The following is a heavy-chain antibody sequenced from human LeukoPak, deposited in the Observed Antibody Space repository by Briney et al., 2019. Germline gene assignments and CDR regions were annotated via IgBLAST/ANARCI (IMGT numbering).Heavy chain of an antibody. D-gene: IGHD5-18*01. CDR3: AKTVGYIYGYFDY. J-gene: IGHJ4*02. Sequence: AGGSLRLSCAASGFTFNDFAMHWVRQAPGKGLEWVSLIIGDASSTYYADSVRGRFTISRDNSKNSLSLQMNSLRTEDTALYFCAKTVGYIYGYFDYWGQGTLVTVSS. CDR1: GFTFNDFA. CDR2: IIGDASST. V-gene: IGHV3-43*02.